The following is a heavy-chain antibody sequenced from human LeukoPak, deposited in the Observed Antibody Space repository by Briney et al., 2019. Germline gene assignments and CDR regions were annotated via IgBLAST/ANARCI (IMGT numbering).Heavy chain of an antibody. Sequence: GRSLRLSCAASGFTFSSYAMHWVRQAPGKGLEWVAVISYDGSNKYYADSVKGRFTISRDNSKNTLYLQMNSLRAEDTAVYYCAQSGMAVAGTFLGYYYGMDVWGQGTTVTVSS. CDR3: AQSGMAVAGTFLGYYYGMDV. J-gene: IGHJ6*02. D-gene: IGHD6-19*01. CDR1: GFTFSSYA. V-gene: IGHV3-30-3*01. CDR2: ISYDGSNK.